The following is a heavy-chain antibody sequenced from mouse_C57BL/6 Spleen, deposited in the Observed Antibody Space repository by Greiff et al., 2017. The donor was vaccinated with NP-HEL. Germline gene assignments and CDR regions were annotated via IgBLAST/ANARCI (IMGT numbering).Heavy chain of an antibody. V-gene: IGHV1-42*01. CDR1: GYSFTGYY. D-gene: IGHD1-1*01. CDR2: INPSTGGT. J-gene: IGHJ1*03. Sequence: EVQLQQSGPELVKPGASVKISCKASGYSFTGYYMNWVKQSPEKILEWIGEINPSTGGTTYNQKFKAKATLTVDKSSSTAYMQLKSLTSEDSAVYYCARGDGSSYGYFDVWGTGTTVTVSS. CDR3: ARGDGSSYGYFDV.